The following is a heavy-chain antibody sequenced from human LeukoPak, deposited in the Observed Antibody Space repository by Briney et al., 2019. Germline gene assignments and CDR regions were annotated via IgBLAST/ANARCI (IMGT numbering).Heavy chain of an antibody. V-gene: IGHV1-69*13. CDR2: IIPICGTA. D-gene: IGHD2-15*01. CDR1: GGTFSSYA. Sequence: ASVKVSCKASGGTFSSYAISWVRQAPGQGLEWMGGIIPICGTANYAQKFQGRVTITADESTSTAYMELSRLRSEDTAVYYCARGEVVVVAATEVYYYGMDVWGKGTTVTVSS. CDR3: ARGEVVVVAATEVYYYGMDV. J-gene: IGHJ6*04.